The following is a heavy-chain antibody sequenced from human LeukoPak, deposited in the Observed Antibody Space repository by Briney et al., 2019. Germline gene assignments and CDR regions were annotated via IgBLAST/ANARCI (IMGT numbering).Heavy chain of an antibody. CDR3: ARGYEMGYYYYYMDV. D-gene: IGHD5-24*01. Sequence: SETLSLTCTVSGGSISSYYWSWIRQPPGKGLEWIGYIYTSGSTNYNPSLKSRVTISVDTSKNQFSLKLSSVTAADTAVYYCARGYEMGYYYYYMDVWGKGTTVTVSS. V-gene: IGHV4-4*09. CDR2: IYTSGST. J-gene: IGHJ6*03. CDR1: GGSISSYY.